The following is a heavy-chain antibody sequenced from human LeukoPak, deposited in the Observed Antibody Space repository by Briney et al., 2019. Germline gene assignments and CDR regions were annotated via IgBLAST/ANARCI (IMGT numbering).Heavy chain of an antibody. V-gene: IGHV4-39*07. CDR2: IYYSGST. CDR1: GGSISSSSYY. J-gene: IGHJ4*02. Sequence: SETLSLTCTVSGGSISSSSYYWGWIRQPPGKGLEWIGSIYYSGSTYYNPSLKSRVTISVDTSKNQFSLKLSSVTAADTAVYYCARGPPYCGGDCYLAYWGQGTLVTVSS. CDR3: ARGPPYCGGDCYLAY. D-gene: IGHD2-21*02.